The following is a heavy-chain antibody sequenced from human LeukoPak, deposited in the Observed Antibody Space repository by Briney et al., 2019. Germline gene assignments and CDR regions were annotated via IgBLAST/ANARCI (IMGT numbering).Heavy chain of an antibody. CDR3: AKDMDVYGDSRWFDS. J-gene: IGHJ5*01. CDR1: GFTFDDYA. CDR2: ISWNSGSI. Sequence: GGSLRLSCAASGFTFDDYAMHWVRQAPGKGLEWVSGISWNSGSIGYADSVKGRFTISRDNAKNSLYLQMNSLRAEDTALYYCAKDMDVYGDSRWFDSWGQGTLVTVSS. D-gene: IGHD4-17*01. V-gene: IGHV3-9*01.